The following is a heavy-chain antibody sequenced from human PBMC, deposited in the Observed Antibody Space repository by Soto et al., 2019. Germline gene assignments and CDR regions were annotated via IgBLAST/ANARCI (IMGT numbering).Heavy chain of an antibody. CDR3: AAGDYSGSGTYYNGWFDY. V-gene: IGHV4-39*01. J-gene: IGHJ5*01. CDR1: GGSVSSSIYY. CDR2: IYYSGST. Sequence: SETLSLTCTVSGGSVSSSIYYWGWIRQPPRKGLEWIGSIYYSGSTYYNPSLKSRVTISLDTSKNQFSLRLNSVTAADAALYYCAAGDYSGSGTYYNGWFDYWGQGTLVTVPS. D-gene: IGHD3-10*01.